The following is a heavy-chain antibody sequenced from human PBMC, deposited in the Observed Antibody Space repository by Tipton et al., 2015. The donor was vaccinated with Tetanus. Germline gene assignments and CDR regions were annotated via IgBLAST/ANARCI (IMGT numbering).Heavy chain of an antibody. D-gene: IGHD2-15*01. CDR2: IPFDGRNE. CDR3: AKEFQRARIRFFDS. V-gene: IGHV3-30*18. J-gene: IGHJ4*02. CDR1: GFAVSTSW. Sequence: SLRLSCAYSGFAVSTSWMHWVRQAPGKGLEWVAVIPFDGRNERYADSVKGRFIISRDNSKNTLYLQMNSLRPEDTAVYYCAKEFQRARIRFFDSWGQGSQVTASS.